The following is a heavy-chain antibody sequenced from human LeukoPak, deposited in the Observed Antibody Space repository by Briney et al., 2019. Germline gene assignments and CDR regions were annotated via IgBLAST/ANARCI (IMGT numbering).Heavy chain of an antibody. Sequence: GGSLRLSCAASGFTFSNYGIHWVRQAPDRGLEWVAFIRYDGRNKYYADSVTGRFTISRDNSKNTVYLQVNSLIPDDTAVYYCAKDISIQYGVVALDYWGQGILVTVSS. V-gene: IGHV3-30*02. CDR1: GFTFSNYG. CDR3: AKDISIQYGVVALDY. CDR2: IRYDGRNK. D-gene: IGHD3-3*01. J-gene: IGHJ4*02.